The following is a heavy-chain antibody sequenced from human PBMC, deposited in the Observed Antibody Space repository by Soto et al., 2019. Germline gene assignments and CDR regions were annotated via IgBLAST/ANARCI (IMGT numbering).Heavy chain of an antibody. CDR2: IHAGNGNT. J-gene: IGHJ6*02. D-gene: IGHD3-3*01. CDR3: ASGYYDFWSGYLTGYYAMDV. Sequence: GASVKVSCKASGYTFTTYAMHWVRQAPGQSLEWMGWIHAGNGNTRYSQKFQGRVTITRDTSASTAYMELSSLRSEDTAVYYCASGYYDFWSGYLTGYYAMDVWGQGTTVTVSS. V-gene: IGHV1-3*01. CDR1: GYTFTTYA.